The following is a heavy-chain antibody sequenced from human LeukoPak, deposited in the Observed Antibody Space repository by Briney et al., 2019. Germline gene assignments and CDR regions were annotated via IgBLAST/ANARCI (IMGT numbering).Heavy chain of an antibody. Sequence: GGSLRLSCAASGFTFSSYAMHWVRQAPGKGLEYVSAISSNGGSTYYANSVKGRFTISRDNSKNTLYLQMGSLRAEDMAVYYCARSRGYFDCWGQGTLVTVSS. J-gene: IGHJ4*02. CDR2: ISSNGGST. V-gene: IGHV3-64*01. D-gene: IGHD3-10*01. CDR3: ARSRGYFDC. CDR1: GFTFSSYA.